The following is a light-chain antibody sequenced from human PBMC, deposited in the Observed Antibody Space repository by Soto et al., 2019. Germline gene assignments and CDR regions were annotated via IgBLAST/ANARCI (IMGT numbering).Light chain of an antibody. CDR1: SSNIGAGCD. Sequence: QPVLTQPPSVSGAPGQRVTISCIGSSSNIGAGCDVHWYQPLPGTAPKLLIYGNSNRPSGVPDRFSGSKSGTSASLAITGLQDEDEADYYCQSYDSSLSGAVFGGGTQLTVL. CDR2: GNS. J-gene: IGLJ2*01. CDR3: QSYDSSLSGAV. V-gene: IGLV1-40*01.